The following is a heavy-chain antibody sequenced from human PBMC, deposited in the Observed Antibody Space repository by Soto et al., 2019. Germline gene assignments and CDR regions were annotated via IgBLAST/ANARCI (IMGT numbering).Heavy chain of an antibody. CDR3: AKKSCSSPGCPYGMDV. V-gene: IGHV3-23*01. CDR1: GFDFSNYA. Sequence: GGSLRLSCAASGFDFSNYAMSWVRQAPGKGLEWVSAISGTGHATYYADSVKGRFTISRDNSQNTLYLQMNSLRAEDTAVYYCAKKSCSSPGCPYGMDVWGQGTTVTVSS. CDR2: ISGTGHAT. D-gene: IGHD2-2*01. J-gene: IGHJ6*02.